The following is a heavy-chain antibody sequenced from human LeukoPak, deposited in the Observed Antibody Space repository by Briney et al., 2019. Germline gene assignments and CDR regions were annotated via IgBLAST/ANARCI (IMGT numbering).Heavy chain of an antibody. CDR3: ARDFGPPSYYYYGMDV. D-gene: IGHD3-3*01. J-gene: IGHJ6*02. CDR1: GFTFSSYS. CDR2: ISSSSSYV. Sequence: GGSLRLSCAASGFTFSSYSMNWVRQAPGKGLEWVSSISSSSSYVYYADSVKGRFTISRDNAKNSLYLQMNSLRAEDTAVYYCARDFGPPSYYYYGMDVWGQGTTVTVSS. V-gene: IGHV3-21*01.